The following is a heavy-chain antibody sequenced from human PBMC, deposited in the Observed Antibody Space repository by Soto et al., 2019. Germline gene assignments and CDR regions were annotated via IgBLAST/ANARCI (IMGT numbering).Heavy chain of an antibody. CDR3: ATAEVDY. Sequence: GGSLRLSCAVAGYTFGNHWMHWVRQAPGKGLEWVSRMNSDGGIINYADSVKGRFIVSRDNAKNTLYLQMNSLRVEDTAVYYCATAEVDYWGPGTLVTVSS. CDR1: GYTFGNHW. J-gene: IGHJ4*02. CDR2: MNSDGGII. V-gene: IGHV3-74*01.